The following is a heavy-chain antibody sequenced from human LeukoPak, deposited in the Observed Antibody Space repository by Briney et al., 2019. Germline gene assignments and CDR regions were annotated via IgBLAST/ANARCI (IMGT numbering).Heavy chain of an antibody. D-gene: IGHD2-2*02. J-gene: IGHJ6*02. CDR1: GFTVSSNY. CDR2: IYSGGST. Sequence: GGSLRLSCAASGFTVSSNYMSWVRQAPGKGLEWVSVIYSGGSTYYADSVKGRFTISRDNSKNTLYLQMNSLRADDTAVYYCATRGYCSITSCYTSRDSMDVWGQETTVTVSS. CDR3: ATRGYCSITSCYTSRDSMDV. V-gene: IGHV3-53*01.